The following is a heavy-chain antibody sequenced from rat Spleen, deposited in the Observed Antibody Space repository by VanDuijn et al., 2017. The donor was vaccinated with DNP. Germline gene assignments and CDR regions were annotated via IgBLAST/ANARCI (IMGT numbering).Heavy chain of an antibody. D-gene: IGHD1-12*02. CDR1: GFIFGDFA. CDR2: ISYDGRRT. CDR3: ARYDDGSYYFDYFDY. Sequence: EVQLVESGGGLVQPGRWLQLSCGAVGFIFGDFALAWVREAPEKGLEWVASISYDGRRTYYRDSVTGRFTISRDDGKNTLCLQMDSLRSEDTATYYCARYDDGSYYFDYFDYWGQGVMVTVSS. V-gene: IGHV5-17*01. J-gene: IGHJ2*01.